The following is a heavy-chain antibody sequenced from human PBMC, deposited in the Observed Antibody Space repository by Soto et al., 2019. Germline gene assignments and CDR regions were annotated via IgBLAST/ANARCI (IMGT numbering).Heavy chain of an antibody. Sequence: RLEESGPGLVKPAQTLSLSCNVTGHSICNIDSFWTWIRQPPGKGLEWLGYISNFGTTNYKPSLKSRLTISLDRSKNQISLELTSVTAADTAVYYCVRDVGIAASGTSGNDYFYGIAVWGQGTTVIVSS. J-gene: IGHJ6*02. D-gene: IGHD6-13*01. CDR3: VRDVGIAASGTSGNDYFYGIAV. CDR2: ISNFGTT. V-gene: IGHV4-30-4*08. CDR1: GHSICNIDSF.